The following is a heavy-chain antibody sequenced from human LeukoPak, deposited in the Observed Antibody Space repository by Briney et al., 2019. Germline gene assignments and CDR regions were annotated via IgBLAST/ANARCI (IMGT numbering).Heavy chain of an antibody. CDR1: GFTYSSSW. J-gene: IGHJ3*02. CDR3: AIGDTFNI. Sequence: GGSLRLSCAASGFTYSSSWMSWVRQAPGKGLEWVANINQDGSEKYYVDSVKGRFTISRDNAKNSLYLQMNSLGAEDTALYYCAIGDTFNIWGQGTMVTVSS. V-gene: IGHV3-7*03. CDR2: INQDGSEK. D-gene: IGHD3-10*01.